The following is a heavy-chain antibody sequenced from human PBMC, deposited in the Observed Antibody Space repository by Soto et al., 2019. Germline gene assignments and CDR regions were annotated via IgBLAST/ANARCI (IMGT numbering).Heavy chain of an antibody. J-gene: IGHJ4*02. CDR1: GFTFSSFA. CDR3: VKHIPTVNMKYYFDY. D-gene: IGHD4-17*01. Sequence: PGGSLRLSCAASGFTFSSFAMSWVRQAPGKGLEWVSTISATGGNTYYADSVKGRFTISRDNSKNTLYLQMSSLRAEDTAVYYCVKHIPTVNMKYYFDYWGQGSLVTVS. V-gene: IGHV3-23*01. CDR2: ISATGGNT.